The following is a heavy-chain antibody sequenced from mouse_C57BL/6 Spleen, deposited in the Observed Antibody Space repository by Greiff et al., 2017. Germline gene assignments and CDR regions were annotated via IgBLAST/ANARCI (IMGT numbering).Heavy chain of an antibody. CDR2: IYPGDGDT. CDR3: ARLGGNYSWFAY. CDR1: GYAFSSYW. D-gene: IGHD2-1*01. J-gene: IGHJ3*01. V-gene: IGHV1-80*01. Sequence: VQLQESGAELVKPGASVKISCKASGYAFSSYWMNWVKQRPGKGLEWIGQIYPGDGDTNYNGKFKGKATLTADKSSSTAYMQLSSLTSEDSAVYFCARLGGNYSWFAYWGQGTLVTVSA.